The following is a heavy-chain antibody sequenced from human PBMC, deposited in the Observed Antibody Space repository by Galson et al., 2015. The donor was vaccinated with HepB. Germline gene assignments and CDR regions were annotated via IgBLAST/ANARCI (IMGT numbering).Heavy chain of an antibody. D-gene: IGHD2-2*01. CDR1: GFTFSSYA. J-gene: IGHJ4*02. V-gene: IGHV3-30-3*01. CDR3: ARDREDIVVVPAASFDY. Sequence: SLRLSCAASGFTFSSYAMHWVRQAPGKGLEWVAVISYDGSNKYYADSVKGRFTISRDNSKNTLYLQMNSLRAEDTAVYYCARDREDIVVVPAASFDYWGQGTLVTVSS. CDR2: ISYDGSNK.